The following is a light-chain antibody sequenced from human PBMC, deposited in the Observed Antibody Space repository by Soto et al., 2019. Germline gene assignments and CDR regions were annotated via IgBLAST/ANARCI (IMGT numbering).Light chain of an antibody. Sequence: EIVLTQSPGTLSLSPGERATLSCRASQSISSSYLAWYQQKPGQAPRLLMYGASSRATGIPDTFSGSGSGTDFTLTISRLEPEDFAVYYRQQYASSPRTFGQGTRVEFK. CDR3: QQYASSPRT. CDR1: QSISSSY. V-gene: IGKV3-20*01. J-gene: IGKJ1*01. CDR2: GAS.